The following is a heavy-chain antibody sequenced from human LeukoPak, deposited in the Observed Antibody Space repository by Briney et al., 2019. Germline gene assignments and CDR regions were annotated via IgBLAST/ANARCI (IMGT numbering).Heavy chain of an antibody. J-gene: IGHJ5*02. CDR1: GGSISSSSYY. CDR2: IYYSGST. CDR3: ASIQTMVRGVSEFDP. Sequence: SETLSLTCAVSGGSISSSSYYWGWIRQPPGKGLEWIGSIYYSGSTYYNPSLKSRVTISVDTSKNQSSLKLSSVTAADTAVYYCASIQTMVRGVSEFDPWGQGTLVTVSS. D-gene: IGHD3-10*01. V-gene: IGHV4-39*01.